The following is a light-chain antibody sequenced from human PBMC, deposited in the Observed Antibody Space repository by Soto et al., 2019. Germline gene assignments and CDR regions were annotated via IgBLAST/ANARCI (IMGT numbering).Light chain of an antibody. Sequence: EIVLTQSPATRSLSPGERATLSCRASQSVRSDLAWYQQKPGQAPRLLIYGASSRATGIPVRFSGSGSGTEFTLTISSLQPEDFAVYYCQQYTDWPWGTFGGGTKVDIK. CDR2: GAS. J-gene: IGKJ4*01. CDR1: QSVRSD. CDR3: QQYTDWPWGT. V-gene: IGKV3-15*01.